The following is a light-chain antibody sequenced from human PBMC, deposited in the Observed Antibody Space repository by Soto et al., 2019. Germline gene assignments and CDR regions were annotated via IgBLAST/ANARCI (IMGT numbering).Light chain of an antibody. CDR2: KAS. CDR1: QSISSW. J-gene: IGKJ1*01. CDR3: KQYNSYWT. Sequence: DIQITQSPSTLSASVGDRVTITCRASQSISSWLAWYQQKPGKAPKLLIYKASSLESGVPSRFSGSGSGTEFTLTISSLQPDDFATYYCKQYNSYWTFGKGTKVDIK. V-gene: IGKV1-5*03.